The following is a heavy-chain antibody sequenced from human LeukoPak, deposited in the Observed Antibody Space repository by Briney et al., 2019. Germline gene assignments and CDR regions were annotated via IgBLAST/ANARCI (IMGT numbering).Heavy chain of an antibody. J-gene: IGHJ4*02. D-gene: IGHD1-26*01. CDR1: GFTFSSYS. CDR2: ISSSSGYI. V-gene: IGHV3-21*01. Sequence: GGSLRLSCAASGFTFSSYSMNWVRQAPGKGLEWVSSISSSSGYIYYADSVKGRFTISRDNAKNSLYLQMNSLRAEDTAVYYCAKDPGTSMDYWGQGTLVTVSS. CDR3: AKDPGTSMDY.